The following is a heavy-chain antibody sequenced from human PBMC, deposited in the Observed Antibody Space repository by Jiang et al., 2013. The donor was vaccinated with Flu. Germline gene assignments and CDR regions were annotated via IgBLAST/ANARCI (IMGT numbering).Heavy chain of an antibody. V-gene: IGHV4-38-2*02. CDR2: ISHTGTT. CDR1: LLHQQWLL. Sequence: PGLVKPSETLSLTCHCLWLLHQQWLLLGLGPAAPRKGLEWIGSISHTGTTYYNPSLQTRLTISLDTSKNQFSLMLTSVTAADTAVYYCATTTGNWGQGTLVTVSS. J-gene: IGHJ4*02. D-gene: IGHD3-10*01. CDR3: ATTTGN.